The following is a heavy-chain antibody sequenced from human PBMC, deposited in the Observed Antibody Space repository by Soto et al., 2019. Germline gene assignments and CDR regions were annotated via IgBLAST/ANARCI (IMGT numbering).Heavy chain of an antibody. J-gene: IGHJ4*02. CDR3: ARQVRAGVFDY. V-gene: IGHV5-51*01. CDR1: GFDFSNHW. CDR2: INSGDSDT. Sequence: GESLKISCKGSGFDFSNHWIGWVRQMPGKGLEWMMIINSGDSDTRYSPSFQGRVTVSGDKSISTAYLQWNSLEASDTAMYYCARQVRAGVFDYWGQGTLVTVSS.